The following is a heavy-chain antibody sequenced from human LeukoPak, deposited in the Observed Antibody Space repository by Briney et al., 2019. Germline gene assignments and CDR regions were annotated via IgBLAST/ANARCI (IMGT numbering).Heavy chain of an antibody. V-gene: IGHV3-30*03. CDR2: ISYDGSNK. CDR3: ARGFDY. CDR1: GFTFSSYG. Sequence: GGSLRLSCAASGFTFSSYGMHWVRQAPGKGLEWVAVISYDGSNKYYADSVKGRFTISRDNAKNSLYLQMNSLRAEDTAVYYCARGFDYWGQGTLVTVSS. J-gene: IGHJ4*02.